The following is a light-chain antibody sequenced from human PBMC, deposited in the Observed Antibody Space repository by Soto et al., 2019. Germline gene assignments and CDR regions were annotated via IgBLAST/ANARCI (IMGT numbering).Light chain of an antibody. V-gene: IGLV2-23*01. Sequence: QSVRTQPASVSGSPGQSITISCTGTSSDVGSYNLVSWYQQHPGKAPKLMIYEGSKRPSGVSNRFSGSKSGNTASLTISGLQAEDEADYYCCSYAGSSTLFGGGTQLT. CDR3: CSYAGSSTL. CDR1: SSDVGSYNL. CDR2: EGS. J-gene: IGLJ2*01.